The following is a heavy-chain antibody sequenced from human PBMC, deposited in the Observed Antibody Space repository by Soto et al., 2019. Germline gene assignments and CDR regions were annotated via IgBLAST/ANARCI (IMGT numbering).Heavy chain of an antibody. CDR2: LSRGGGST. Sequence: EAQLLESGGELIQPGGSLRLSCAASGFTYSSHGMSWVRQAPGKGLEWIAGLSRGGGSTYYADSVKGRFAISRDNSKNTVELIMNSLRVEDTALYYCARDAQYRMDGFDIWCQGTMVTVSS. CDR1: GFTYSSHG. V-gene: IGHV3-23*01. J-gene: IGHJ3*02. D-gene: IGHD5-12*01. CDR3: ARDAQYRMDGFDI.